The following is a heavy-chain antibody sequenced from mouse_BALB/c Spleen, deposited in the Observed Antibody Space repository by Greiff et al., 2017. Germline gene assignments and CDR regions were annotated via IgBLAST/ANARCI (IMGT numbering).Heavy chain of an antibody. D-gene: IGHD2-3*01. V-gene: IGHV1-87*01. CDR2: IYPGDGDT. Sequence: VKLQESGAELARPGASVKLSCKASGYTFTSYWMQWVKQRPGQGLEWIGAIYPGDGDTRYTQKFKGKATLTADKSSSTAYMQLSSLASEDSAVYYCARGGMAAMDYWGQGTSVTVSS. CDR1: GYTFTSYW. CDR3: ARGGMAAMDY. J-gene: IGHJ4*01.